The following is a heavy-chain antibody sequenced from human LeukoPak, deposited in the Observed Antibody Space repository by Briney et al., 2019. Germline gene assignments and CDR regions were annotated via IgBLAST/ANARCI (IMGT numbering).Heavy chain of an antibody. CDR1: GLTFGSYS. D-gene: IGHD5-12*01. Sequence: GGSLRLSCVVSGLTFGSYSMNWVRQTPGKGLEWISYISGSSGVIHYADSVKGRFTVSRDNAQNSLYLQMNSLRDGDTATYYCASCSYDNSGYYYAWGQGTLVTVS. CDR3: ASCSYDNSGYYYA. V-gene: IGHV3-48*02. J-gene: IGHJ5*02. CDR2: ISGSSGVI.